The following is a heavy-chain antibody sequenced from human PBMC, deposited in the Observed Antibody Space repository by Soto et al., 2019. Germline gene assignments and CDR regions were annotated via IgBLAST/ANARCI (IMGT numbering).Heavy chain of an antibody. V-gene: IGHV3-64D*06. J-gene: IGHJ6*02. CDR3: VTSRGYCSSTSCYLYYYYGMDV. CDR2: ISSSGGST. Sequence: PGGSLRLSCSASGFTFSSYAMHWVRQAPGKGLEYVSAISSSGGSTYYADSVKGRFTISRDNSKNTLYLQMSSLRAEDTAVYYCVTSRGYCSSTSCYLYYYYGMDVWGQGTTVTVSS. CDR1: GFTFSSYA. D-gene: IGHD2-2*01.